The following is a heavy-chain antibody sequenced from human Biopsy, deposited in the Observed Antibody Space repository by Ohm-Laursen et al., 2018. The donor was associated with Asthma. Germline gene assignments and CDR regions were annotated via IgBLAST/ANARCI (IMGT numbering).Heavy chain of an antibody. Sequence: SLRLSCAASGFTFSSYGMHWVRQAPGKGLEWVAVIWYDGSNKYYADSVKGRFTISRDNSKNTLYLQMNSLRAEDTAVYYCARDMSDFWRNNWFDPWGQGTLVTVSS. V-gene: IGHV3-33*01. D-gene: IGHD3-3*01. CDR3: ARDMSDFWRNNWFDP. J-gene: IGHJ5*02. CDR2: IWYDGSNK. CDR1: GFTFSSYG.